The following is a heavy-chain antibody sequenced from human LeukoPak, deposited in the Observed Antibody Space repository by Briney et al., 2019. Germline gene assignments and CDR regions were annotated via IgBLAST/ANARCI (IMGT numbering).Heavy chain of an antibody. J-gene: IGHJ4*02. CDR1: GFTVDSNY. Sequence: GGSLRLSCAASGFTVDSNYLSWVRQAPGKGLEWVASINPDGSAKYYVDSVKGRFTISRDNTKNSLYLQMNSLRAEDTAVYYCARDFAYRRLDYWGQGTLVTVSS. V-gene: IGHV3-7*03. D-gene: IGHD1-26*01. CDR2: INPDGSAK. CDR3: ARDFAYRRLDY.